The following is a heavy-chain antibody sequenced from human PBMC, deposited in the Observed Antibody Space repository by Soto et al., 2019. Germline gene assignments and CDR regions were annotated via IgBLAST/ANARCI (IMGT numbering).Heavy chain of an antibody. CDR3: ARSGITIFGGFDC. V-gene: IGHV2-26*01. CDR1: GFSLSDARMG. CDR2: IFSNDEK. J-gene: IGHJ4*02. D-gene: IGHD3-3*01. Sequence: QVTLKESGPVLVKPTETLTLTCTVSGFSLSDARMGVSWIRQPPGKALEWLAHIFSNDEKFYSTSLKNRLTVSKDTSKSQVVLTMTNMDPENTATYYCARSGITIFGGFDCWGQGTLVTVSS.